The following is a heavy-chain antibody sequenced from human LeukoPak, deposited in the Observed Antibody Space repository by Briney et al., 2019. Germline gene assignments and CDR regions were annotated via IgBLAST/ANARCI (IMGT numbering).Heavy chain of an antibody. Sequence: PGGSLRLSCAASAFTFSSNSMNWVRQAPGKGLEWVSSISSSSSYIYYADSVKGRFTISRDNAKNSLYLQMNSLRAEDTAVYYCATEATYYYDSSDYYGRYYFDYWGQGTLVTVSS. D-gene: IGHD3-22*01. CDR2: ISSSSSYI. J-gene: IGHJ4*02. V-gene: IGHV3-21*01. CDR3: ATEATYYYDSSDYYGRYYFDY. CDR1: AFTFSSNS.